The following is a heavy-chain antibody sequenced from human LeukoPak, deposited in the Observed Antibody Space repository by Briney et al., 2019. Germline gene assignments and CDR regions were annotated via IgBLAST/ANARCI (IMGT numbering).Heavy chain of an antibody. D-gene: IGHD3-3*01. CDR1: GFTFSRYW. CDR3: ASRHYDFWSGYLDDAFDI. Sequence: GGSLRLSCAASGFTFSRYWMSWVRQGPGKGLEWVANIKQDGTEKYYVDSVKGRFTISRDNAKNSLYLQMNSLRAEDTAVYYCASRHYDFWSGYLDDAFDIWGQGTMVTVSS. CDR2: IKQDGTEK. V-gene: IGHV3-7*01. J-gene: IGHJ3*02.